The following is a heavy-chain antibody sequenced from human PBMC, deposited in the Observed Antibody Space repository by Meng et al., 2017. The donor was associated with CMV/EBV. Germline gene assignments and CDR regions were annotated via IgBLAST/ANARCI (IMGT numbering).Heavy chain of an antibody. CDR3: ARDRGRCSSTSKPCRSLGYFDY. CDR2: IYYSGST. V-gene: IGHV4-39*02. Sequence: SETLSLTCTVSGGSISSSSYYWGWIRQPPGKGLEWIGSIYYSGSTYYNPSLKSRVTISVDTSKNQFSLKLSSVTAADTAVYYCARDRGRCSSTSKPCRSLGYFDYWGQGTLVTVSS. D-gene: IGHD2-2*01. J-gene: IGHJ4*02. CDR1: GGSISSSSYY.